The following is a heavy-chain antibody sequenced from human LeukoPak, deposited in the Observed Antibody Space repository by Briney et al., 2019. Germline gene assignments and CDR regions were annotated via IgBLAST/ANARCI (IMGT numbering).Heavy chain of an antibody. CDR1: GFTFSSYW. V-gene: IGHV3-74*01. Sequence: GGSLRLSCAASGFTFSSYWMHWVRQAPGKGLVWVSRINSDGSSTSYADSVKGRFTISRDNAKNSLYLQMNSLRAEDTAVYYCARVVAGSYFDYWGQGTLVTVSS. CDR3: ARVVAGSYFDY. CDR2: INSDGSST. J-gene: IGHJ4*02. D-gene: IGHD2-15*01.